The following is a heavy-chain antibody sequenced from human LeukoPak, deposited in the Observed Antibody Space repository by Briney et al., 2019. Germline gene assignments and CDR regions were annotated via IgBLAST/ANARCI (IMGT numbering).Heavy chain of an antibody. CDR2: IYPGDSDT. CDR3: ARLGSGMVVATISAFDI. V-gene: IGHV5-51*01. J-gene: IGHJ3*02. Sequence: KISRKGSGYSFTSYWIGWVRQMPGKGLEWIGIIYPGDSDTRYSPSFQGQVTISADKSISTAYLQWSSLKASDTAMYYCARLGSGMVVATISAFDIWGQGTMVTVSS. D-gene: IGHD5-12*01. CDR1: GYSFTSYW.